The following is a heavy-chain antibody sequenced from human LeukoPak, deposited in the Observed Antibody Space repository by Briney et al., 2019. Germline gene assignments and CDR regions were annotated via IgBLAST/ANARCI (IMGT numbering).Heavy chain of an antibody. CDR1: GYTFTSYD. Sequence: GASVKVSCKASGYTFTSYDINWVRQATGQGLEWMGWMNPNSGNTGYAQKFQGRVTITRNTSISTAYMELSSLRSEDTAVYYCARGRFEVPRKLYYYMDVWGKGTTVTVSS. V-gene: IGHV1-8*03. CDR2: MNPNSGNT. J-gene: IGHJ6*03. CDR3: ARGRFEVPRKLYYYMDV. D-gene: IGHD2-2*01.